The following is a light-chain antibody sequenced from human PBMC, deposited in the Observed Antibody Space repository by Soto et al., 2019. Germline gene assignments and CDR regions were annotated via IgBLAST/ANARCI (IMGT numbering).Light chain of an antibody. Sequence: EILFTKSPTTLSLSPGERATLSCGATQSASSYLTWYQQKAGKAPRLLIYGASNWDTGIPARFSGSVSGTDFTLTISSLEPEDFAVYYCHQYGSSSWTFGRGTKVDIK. CDR2: GAS. CDR1: QSASSY. V-gene: IGKV3-11*01. CDR3: HQYGSSSWT. J-gene: IGKJ1*01.